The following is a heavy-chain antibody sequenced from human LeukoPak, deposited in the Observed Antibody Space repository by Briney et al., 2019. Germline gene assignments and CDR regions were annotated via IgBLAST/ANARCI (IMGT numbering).Heavy chain of an antibody. CDR2: ISGSGGST. Sequence: GESLRLSCAGSGFTFSRSWMTWVRQAPGKGLEWVSAISGSGGSTYYADSVKGRFTISRDNSKNTLYLQMNSLRAEDTAVYYCAKASSKVAGTAIGYWGQGTLVTVSS. V-gene: IGHV3-23*01. J-gene: IGHJ4*02. D-gene: IGHD6-19*01. CDR1: GFTFSRSW. CDR3: AKASSKVAGTAIGY.